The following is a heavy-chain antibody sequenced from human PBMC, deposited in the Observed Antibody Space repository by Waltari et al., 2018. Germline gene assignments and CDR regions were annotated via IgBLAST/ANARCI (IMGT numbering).Heavy chain of an antibody. CDR2: MNQDGNER. CDR3: VRGQNADY. CDR1: GFTFISYW. Sequence: EVDLVESGGGLVQPGESLTLSCAASGFTFISYWMTWGRQAPGGGREWVANMNQDGNERNYVDSVKGRFTISRDNAKNSLYLQMNSLRAEDTALYYCVRGQNADYWGQGALVTVSS. V-gene: IGHV3-7*01. J-gene: IGHJ4*02.